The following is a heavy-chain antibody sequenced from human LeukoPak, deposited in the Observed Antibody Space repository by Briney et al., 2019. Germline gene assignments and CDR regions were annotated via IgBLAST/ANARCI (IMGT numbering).Heavy chain of an antibody. Sequence: PGGSLRLSCAASGFTFSSYGMHWVRQAPGKGLEWVAVISYDGSNKYYADSVKGRFTISRDKSKNTLYLQMNSLRAGDTAVYYCAKDAAMISYYYGMDVWGQGTTVTVSS. CDR3: AKDAAMISYYYGMDV. J-gene: IGHJ6*02. D-gene: IGHD2-2*01. CDR2: ISYDGSNK. V-gene: IGHV3-30*18. CDR1: GFTFSSYG.